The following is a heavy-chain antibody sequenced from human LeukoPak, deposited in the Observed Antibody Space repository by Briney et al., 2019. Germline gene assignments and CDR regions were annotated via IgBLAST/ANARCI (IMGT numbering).Heavy chain of an antibody. V-gene: IGHV3-30*02. D-gene: IGHD2/OR15-2a*01. J-gene: IGHJ4*02. CDR2: IRYDGSNT. CDR1: GFTFNNYG. CDR3: AKDGTSYYYIYY. Sequence: PGGSLRLSCAASGFTFNNYGMHWVRQAPGKWLEWLAFIRYDGSNTYYADSVKGRFTVSRDDSKNTLYLQMNSLRGDDTAVYYCAKDGTSYYYIYYWGQGTLVTVTS.